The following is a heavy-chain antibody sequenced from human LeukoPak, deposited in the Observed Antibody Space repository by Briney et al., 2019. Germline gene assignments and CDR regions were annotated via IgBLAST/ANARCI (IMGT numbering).Heavy chain of an antibody. Sequence: ASVKVSCKASRYTFISYGISWGRQAPGQGLEWMGWISAYNGNTNYAQKLQRRVTMTTDTSTTTAYMELRSLRSDDTAVYYCARGGSSGWRTPNDDYWGQGTLVTVSS. CDR1: RYTFISYG. J-gene: IGHJ4*02. CDR2: ISAYNGNT. D-gene: IGHD6-19*01. V-gene: IGHV1-18*01. CDR3: ARGGSSGWRTPNDDY.